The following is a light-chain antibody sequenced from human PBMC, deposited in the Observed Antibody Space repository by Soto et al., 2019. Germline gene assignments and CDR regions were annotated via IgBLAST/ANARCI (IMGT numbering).Light chain of an antibody. J-gene: IGKJ4*01. CDR1: QAISSY. V-gene: IGKV1-9*01. CDR3: QQFNDYPLT. Sequence: DIPLTQSPSFLSASVGDRVTITCRASQAISSYLAWDQQKPGKPPKLLICGASTLQNDVPSRFSGSGSGTEVTLTVSSLQAEDSATYYCQQFNDYPLTFGGGTKVEIK. CDR2: GAS.